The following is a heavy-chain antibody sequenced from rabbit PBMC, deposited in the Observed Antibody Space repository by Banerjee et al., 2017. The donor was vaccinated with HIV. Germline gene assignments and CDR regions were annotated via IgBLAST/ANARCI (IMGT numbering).Heavy chain of an antibody. CDR3: ARGTYGYAGYAPNL. CDR1: GFTISSSYV. CDR2: IYITSGSP. Sequence: LEESGGGLVQPEGSLTLTCTASGFTISSSYVMCWVRQAPGKGLEWIACIYITSGSPYYASWAKGRFTISKTSSTTVTLQMTSLTAADTATYFCARGTYGYAGYAPNLWGPGTLVTDS. J-gene: IGHJ4*01. V-gene: IGHV1S45*01. D-gene: IGHD6-1*01.